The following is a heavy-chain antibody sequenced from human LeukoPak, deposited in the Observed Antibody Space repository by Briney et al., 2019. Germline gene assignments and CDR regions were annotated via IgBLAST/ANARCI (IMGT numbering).Heavy chain of an antibody. V-gene: IGHV2-5*01. CDR2: IYWNGDK. J-gene: IGHJ4*02. CDR1: GFSLSTNGVG. D-gene: IGHD3-16*01. CDR3: IHRRAGGNHARYEDLIDY. Sequence: MVSGPTLVNPTQTLTLTCTFSGFSLSTNGVGVGWIRQPPGKALEWLALIYWNGDKRYSPSLKNRLTITQDNSKNQVVLTMTNMDPVDKATYYCIHRRAGGNHARYEDLIDYRGQGTLVTVSS.